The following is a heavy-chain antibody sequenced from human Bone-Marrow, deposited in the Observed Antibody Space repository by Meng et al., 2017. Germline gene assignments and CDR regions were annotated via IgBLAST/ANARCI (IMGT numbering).Heavy chain of an antibody. CDR2: IYYSGST. CDR1: GGSISSSSYY. J-gene: IGHJ4*02. D-gene: IGHD1-26*01. Sequence: SETLSLTCTVSGGSISSSSYYWGWIRQPPGEGLEWIGSIYYSGSTYYNPSLKSRVTISVDTSKNQFSLKLSSVTAADTAVYYCARGGLIVDTYYFDYWGQGTLVTVSS. V-gene: IGHV4-39*07. CDR3: ARGGLIVDTYYFDY.